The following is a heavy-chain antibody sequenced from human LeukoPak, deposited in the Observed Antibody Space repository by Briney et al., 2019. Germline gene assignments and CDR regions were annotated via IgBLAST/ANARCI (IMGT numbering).Heavy chain of an antibody. D-gene: IGHD4-17*01. CDR2: IIPTLGIA. J-gene: IGHJ4*02. V-gene: IGHV1-69*04. Sequence: SVKVSCKASGYTFTSYDINWVRQATGQGLEWMGRIIPTLGIANYAQKFQGRVTITADKSTSTAYMELSSLRSEDTAVYYCARGLWGDYGDFYFDYWGQGTLVTVSS. CDR3: ARGLWGDYGDFYFDY. CDR1: GYTFTSYD.